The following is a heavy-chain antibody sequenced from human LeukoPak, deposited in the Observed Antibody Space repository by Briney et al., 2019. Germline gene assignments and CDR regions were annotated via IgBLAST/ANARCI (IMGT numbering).Heavy chain of an antibody. CDR2: ISGDGVSP. V-gene: IGHV3-23*01. J-gene: IGHJ4*02. CDR1: RFTFNNYA. Sequence: AGGSLRLSCAAFRFTFNNYASTWVRQTPGKGLECVSAISGDGVSPYYADSVRGRFTISRDNSKNTLYLQMNSLRVEDTAVYFCARDPGAFPYFFDCWGPGTLVTVSS. CDR3: ARDPGAFPYFFDC.